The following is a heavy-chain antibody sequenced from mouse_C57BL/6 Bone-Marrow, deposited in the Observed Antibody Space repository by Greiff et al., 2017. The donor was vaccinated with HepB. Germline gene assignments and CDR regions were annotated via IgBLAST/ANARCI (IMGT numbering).Heavy chain of an antibody. J-gene: IGHJ4*01. D-gene: IGHD2-3*01. CDR1: GYTFTSYW. CDR3: TREGDFGGYYDYAMDY. Sequence: VQLQQSGTVLARPGASVKMSCKTSGYTFTSYWMHWVKQRPGQGLEWIGAIYPGNSDTSYNQKFKGKAKLTAVTSASTAYMELSSLTNEDSAVYYCTREGDFGGYYDYAMDYWGQGTSVTVSS. CDR2: IYPGNSDT. V-gene: IGHV1-5*01.